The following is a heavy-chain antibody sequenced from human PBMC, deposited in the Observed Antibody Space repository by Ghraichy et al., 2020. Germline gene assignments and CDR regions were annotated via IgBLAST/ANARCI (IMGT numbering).Heavy chain of an antibody. Sequence: GESLRLSCATSGFTFSKYWMTWVRQAPGKGLEWVANINYYGSEKYSVDSVKGRFSISRDNAKNSLYLEMNSLRAEDSAVYYCARRDYGDPIDYWGQGTLVIVSS. V-gene: IGHV3-7*04. D-gene: IGHD4-17*01. CDR3: ARRDYGDPIDY. J-gene: IGHJ4*02. CDR1: GFTFSKYW. CDR2: INYYGSEK.